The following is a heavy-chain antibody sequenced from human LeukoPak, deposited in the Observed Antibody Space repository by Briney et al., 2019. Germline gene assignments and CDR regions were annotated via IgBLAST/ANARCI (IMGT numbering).Heavy chain of an antibody. V-gene: IGHV3-74*01. CDR1: GFTFSSNW. CDR2: INEDGSTT. J-gene: IGHJ4*02. Sequence: GGSLRLSCAASGFTFSSNWRHWVRQAPGKGLVWVSRINEDGSTTNYADSVKGRSTIFRDNAKNTLYLQMNSLRAEDTAVYYCVRDLGGRSGHWGQGTLVTVSS. CDR3: VRDLGGRSGH. D-gene: IGHD1-26*01.